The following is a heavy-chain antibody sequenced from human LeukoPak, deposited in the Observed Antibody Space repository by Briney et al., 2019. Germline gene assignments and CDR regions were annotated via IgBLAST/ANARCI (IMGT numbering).Heavy chain of an antibody. CDR1: GGSISSYY. CDR3: ARAIWFGELGEIDY. Sequence: SETLSLTCTVSGGSISSYYWSWIRQPPGKGLEWIGYIYYGGSTNYNPSLKSRVTISVDTSKNQFSLKLSSVTAADTAVYYCARAIWFGELGEIDYWGQGTLVTVSS. J-gene: IGHJ4*02. D-gene: IGHD3-10*01. CDR2: IYYGGST. V-gene: IGHV4-59*01.